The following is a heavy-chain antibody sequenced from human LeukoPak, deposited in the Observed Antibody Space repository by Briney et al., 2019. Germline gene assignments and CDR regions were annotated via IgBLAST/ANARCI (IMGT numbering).Heavy chain of an antibody. D-gene: IGHD6-6*01. Sequence: GGSLRLSCTASGFTFGDYAMSWFRQAPGKGLEWVGFIRSKAYGGTTEYAASVKGRFTISRDDSKGIAYLQMNSLKTEDTAVYYCTSDLYSSSFVDWFDPWGQGTLVTVSS. CDR1: GFTFGDYA. J-gene: IGHJ5*02. V-gene: IGHV3-49*03. CDR3: TSDLYSSSFVDWFDP. CDR2: IRSKAYGGTT.